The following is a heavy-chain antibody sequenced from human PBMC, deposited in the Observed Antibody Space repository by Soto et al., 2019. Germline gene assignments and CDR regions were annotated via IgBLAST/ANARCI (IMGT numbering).Heavy chain of an antibody. V-gene: IGHV1-2*04. D-gene: IGHD3-16*01. J-gene: IGHJ3*02. CDR2: INPNSGGT. CDR1: GYTFTGYY. CDR3: GRGKPLLYYDYIWGSSFVVRAFDI. Sequence: QVQLVQSGAEVKKPGASVKVSCKASGYTFTGYYMHWVRQAPGQGLEWMGWINPNSGGTNYAQKFQGWVTMTRDTSISTAYMELSRLRSDDTAVYYCGRGKPLLYYDYIWGSSFVVRAFDIWGQGTMVTVSS.